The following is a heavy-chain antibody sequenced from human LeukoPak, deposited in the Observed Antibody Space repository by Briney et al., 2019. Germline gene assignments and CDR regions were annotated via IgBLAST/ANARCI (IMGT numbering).Heavy chain of an antibody. V-gene: IGHV4-34*01. CDR3: ARSRGIAAAGNYYYYMDV. Sequence: SETLSLTCAVYGGSFSGYYWSWIRQPPGKGLEWIGEINHSGSTNYNPSLKSRVTISVDTSKNQFSLKLSSVTAADTVVYYCARSRGIAAAGNYYYYMDVWGKGTTVTVSS. CDR2: INHSGST. J-gene: IGHJ6*03. D-gene: IGHD6-13*01. CDR1: GGSFSGYY.